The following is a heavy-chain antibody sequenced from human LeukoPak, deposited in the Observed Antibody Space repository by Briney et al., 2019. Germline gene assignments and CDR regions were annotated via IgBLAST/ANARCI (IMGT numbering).Heavy chain of an antibody. CDR1: GFTFCNYG. CDR2: ISYDGSNK. J-gene: IGHJ4*02. Sequence: PGRSLRLSCAASGFTFCNYGMHWVRQAPGKGLEWVAVISYDGSNKYYADSVKGRFTISRDNSKNTLYLQMNSLRTEDTAVYCCAIDLYGDWGQGTLVTVSS. D-gene: IGHD4-17*01. V-gene: IGHV3-30*03. CDR3: AIDLYGD.